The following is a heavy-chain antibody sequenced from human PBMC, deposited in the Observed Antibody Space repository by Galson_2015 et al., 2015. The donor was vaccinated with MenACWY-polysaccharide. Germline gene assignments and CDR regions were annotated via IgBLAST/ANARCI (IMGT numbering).Heavy chain of an antibody. CDR1: GYTFIRNA. J-gene: IGHJ3*02. V-gene: IGHV1-3*04. CDR3: AREASSGGGVFEI. Sequence: SVKVSCKATGYTFIRNAMHWVRQAPGRALEWMGWITTASGNTRYSQNFQGRVTITRDTSASTAYMELSSLGSEDTAVYYCAREASSGGGVFEIWGQGTMVTVSS. D-gene: IGHD6-19*01. CDR2: ITTASGNT.